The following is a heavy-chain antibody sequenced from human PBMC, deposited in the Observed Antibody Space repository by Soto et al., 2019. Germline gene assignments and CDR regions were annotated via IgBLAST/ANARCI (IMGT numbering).Heavy chain of an antibody. D-gene: IGHD6-6*01. J-gene: IGHJ6*02. CDR3: AKGGAGVGRQLAPYYYYYYGMDV. V-gene: IGHV3-23*01. CDR1: GFTFSSYA. Sequence: EVQLLESGGGLVQPGGSLRLSCAASGFTFSSYAMSWVRQAPGKGLEWVSAISGSGGSTYYADSVKGRFTISRDNSKNTLYLQKNSMRAEDTAVYYCAKGGAGVGRQLAPYYYYYYGMDVWGQGTTVTVSS. CDR2: ISGSGGST.